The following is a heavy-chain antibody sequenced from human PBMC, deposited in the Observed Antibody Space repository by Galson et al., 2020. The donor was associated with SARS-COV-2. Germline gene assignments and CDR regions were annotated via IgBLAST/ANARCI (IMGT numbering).Heavy chain of an antibody. J-gene: IGHJ5*02. D-gene: IGHD6-13*01. CDR3: ARGIASSSWLLGGP. CDR1: GGSISSGDYY. Sequence: SETLSLTCTLAGGSISSGDYYWSWIRQHPGKGLEWIGYIYYSGNTYYNPSLKTLVTITVDTSKNQFSLKLSSVTAADTAVYYCARGIASSSWLLGGPWGQGTLVTVSS. V-gene: IGHV4-30-4*01. CDR2: IYYSGNT.